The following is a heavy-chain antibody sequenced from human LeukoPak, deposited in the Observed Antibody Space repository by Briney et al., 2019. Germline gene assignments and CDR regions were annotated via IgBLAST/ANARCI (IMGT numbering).Heavy chain of an antibody. CDR1: GGTFSSYA. D-gene: IGHD3-22*01. V-gene: IGHV1-69*04. J-gene: IGHJ2*01. Sequence: ASVTVSCKASGGTFSSYAISWVRQAPGQGLEWMGRIIPILGIANYAQKFQGRVTITADKSTSTAYMELSSLRSEDTAVYYCASPTTYYYDSSGYYYGYFDLWGRGTLVTVSS. CDR2: IIPILGIA. CDR3: ASPTTYYYDSSGYYYGYFDL.